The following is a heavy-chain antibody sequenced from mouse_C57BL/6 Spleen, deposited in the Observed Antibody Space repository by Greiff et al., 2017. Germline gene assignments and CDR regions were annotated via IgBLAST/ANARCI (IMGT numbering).Heavy chain of an antibody. CDR2: IYPGDGDT. V-gene: IGHV1-82*01. CDR3: AKREVYYDYDYFDY. J-gene: IGHJ2*01. D-gene: IGHD2-4*01. Sequence: LVESGASVKISCKASGYAFSSSWMNWVKQRPGKGLEWIGRIYPGDGDTNYNGKFKGKATLTADKSSSTAYMQLSSLTSEDSAVYFCAKREVYYDYDYFDYWGQGTTLTVSS. CDR1: GYAFSSSW.